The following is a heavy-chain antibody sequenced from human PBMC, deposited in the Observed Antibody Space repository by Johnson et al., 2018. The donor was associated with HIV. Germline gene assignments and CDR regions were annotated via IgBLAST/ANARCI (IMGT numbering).Heavy chain of an antibody. CDR3: TRDLEWWELRSGAFDI. J-gene: IGHJ3*02. CDR1: GFTFDDYA. V-gene: IGHV3-49*04. D-gene: IGHD1-26*01. CDR2: IRSKAYGGTT. Sequence: VHLVESGGGVVQPGRSLRLSCAASGFTFDDYAMSWVRQAPGKGLEWVGFIRSKAYGGTTEYAASVKGRFTISRDDSKSIAYLQMNSLKTEDTAVYYCTRDLEWWELRSGAFDIWGQGTMVTVSS.